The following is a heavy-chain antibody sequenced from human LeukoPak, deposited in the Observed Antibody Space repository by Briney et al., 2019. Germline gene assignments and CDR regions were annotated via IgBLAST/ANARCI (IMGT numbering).Heavy chain of an antibody. J-gene: IGHJ4*02. CDR3: AGSYNRYYAQDY. Sequence: GASVKVSCKASGGTFSSYAISWVRQAPGQGPEWIGGVIPISGTAKYAQKLQGRVTISADMSTGTAYMELSSLRPEDTAVYYCAGSYNRYYAQDYWGQGALVTVSS. CDR1: GGTFSSYA. CDR2: VIPISGTA. V-gene: IGHV1-69*06. D-gene: IGHD1-14*01.